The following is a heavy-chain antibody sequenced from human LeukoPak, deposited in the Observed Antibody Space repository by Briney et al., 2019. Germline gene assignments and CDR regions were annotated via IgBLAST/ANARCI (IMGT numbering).Heavy chain of an antibody. J-gene: IGHJ4*02. CDR1: GYTFTNYW. Sequence: GESLKISCQGSGYTFTNYWITWVRQMPGKGLEWMGRIDPSDSYSDYSPSFQGHVTVSVDKSISTAYLEWSSLKASDTAMYYCARQYGSGSSISPDFDYWGQGTLVTVSS. V-gene: IGHV5-10-1*01. CDR2: IDPSDSYS. D-gene: IGHD6-19*01. CDR3: ARQYGSGSSISPDFDY.